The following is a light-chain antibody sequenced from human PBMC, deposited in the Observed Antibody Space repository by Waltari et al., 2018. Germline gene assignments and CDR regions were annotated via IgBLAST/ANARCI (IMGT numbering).Light chain of an antibody. CDR2: ETY. J-gene: IGKJ1*01. CDR1: QSVGKY. Sequence: EIVLTQSPGTLSLSPGERATLSCRASQSVGKYLAWYQQRPGQAPRLLIYETYRRATGTPDRFSGSGSGTNFSLPISRLEPEDFAVYYCQKYESLPATFGQGTTVEIK. V-gene: IGKV3-20*01. CDR3: QKYESLPAT.